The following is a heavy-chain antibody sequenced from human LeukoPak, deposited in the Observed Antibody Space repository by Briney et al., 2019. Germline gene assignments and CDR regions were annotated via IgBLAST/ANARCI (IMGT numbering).Heavy chain of an antibody. J-gene: IGHJ5*02. Sequence: PGGSLRLSCAASGFTFSSYAMSWVRQAPGKGLEWVSAISGSGGSTYYADSVKGRFTISRDDSKNTLYLQMNSLRAEDTAVYYCAKDNPELDAYCWFDPWGQGTLVTVSS. CDR1: GFTFSSYA. CDR2: ISGSGGST. CDR3: AKDNPELDAYCWFDP. V-gene: IGHV3-23*01. D-gene: IGHD1-1*01.